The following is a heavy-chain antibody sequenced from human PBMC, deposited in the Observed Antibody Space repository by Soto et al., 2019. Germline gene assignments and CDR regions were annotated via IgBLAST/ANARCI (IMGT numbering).Heavy chain of an antibody. J-gene: IGHJ4*02. CDR2: ISTYDGNI. CDR1: GHRFTSYD. D-gene: IGHD3-3*01. CDR3: ARDFQVQSYGVVVPTGFDY. V-gene: IGHV1-18*04. Sequence: VSVKVACKSSGHRFTSYDISWVRQAPGQGLEWMGWISTYDGNINYAQNFKGRVNMTTDASTRTEYMQLSSLRSDDTAVYYCARDFQVQSYGVVVPTGFDYWGQGTLVTVSS.